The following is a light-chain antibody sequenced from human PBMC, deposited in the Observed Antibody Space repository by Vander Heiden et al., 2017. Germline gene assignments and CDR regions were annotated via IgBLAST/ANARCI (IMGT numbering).Light chain of an antibody. V-gene: IGKV2-28*01. CDR1: QRLLHTNGNND. Sequence: MVLTPSPLSLLPATPGEPPSISCTSRQRLLHTNGNNDLDWYLQKPGQSPQLLIYLGSNRASGVPDRFSGSGSGTEFTLRISGVEAEDVGVYYCMQFLETPKTFGQGTKVEIK. CDR3: MQFLETPKT. J-gene: IGKJ1*01. CDR2: LGS.